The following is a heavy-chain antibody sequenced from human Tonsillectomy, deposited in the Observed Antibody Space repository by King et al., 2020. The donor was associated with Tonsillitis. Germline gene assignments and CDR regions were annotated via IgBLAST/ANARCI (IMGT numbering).Heavy chain of an antibody. CDR2: ISHDGTFK. J-gene: IGHJ4*02. CDR1: GFDFGSYG. V-gene: IGHV3-33*05. Sequence: VQLVESGGGVVKPERSLRLACAASGFDFGSYGMHWVRQAPGKGLEWVSFISHDGTFKFYSDSVRGRFTVSRDKSKNTLYLQMNSLKANDTAVYYCARGSGYDSGDFWGQGTLVTVSS. CDR3: ARGSGYDSGDF. D-gene: IGHD5-12*01.